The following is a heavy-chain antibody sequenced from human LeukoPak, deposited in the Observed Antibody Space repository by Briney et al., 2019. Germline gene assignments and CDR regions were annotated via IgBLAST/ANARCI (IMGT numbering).Heavy chain of an antibody. J-gene: IGHJ5*02. Sequence: ASVKVSCKASGYFFTGFYIHWVRQAPGQGLEWMGRMNPSNGNTDFAQNFQGRVTMTGDTSITTACMELSSLTSDDTAVYYCTRDLGGALAWFDPWGQGTLVTVSS. V-gene: IGHV1-2*06. CDR2: MNPSNGNT. D-gene: IGHD2-21*01. CDR3: TRDLGGALAWFDP. CDR1: GYFFTGFY.